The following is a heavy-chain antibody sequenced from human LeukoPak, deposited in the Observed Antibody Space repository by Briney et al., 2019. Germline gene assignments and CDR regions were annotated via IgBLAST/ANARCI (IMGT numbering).Heavy chain of an antibody. Sequence: SETLSLTCTVSGGSISSYYWSWIRQPPGKGLEWIGYIYSSGSTNYNPSLKSRVTISVDTPKNQFSPKVSSVTAADTAVYYCARNYDSSGYTTFAYWGQGTLVTVSS. V-gene: IGHV4-59*01. CDR1: GGSISSYY. D-gene: IGHD3-22*01. J-gene: IGHJ4*02. CDR2: IYSSGST. CDR3: ARNYDSSGYTTFAY.